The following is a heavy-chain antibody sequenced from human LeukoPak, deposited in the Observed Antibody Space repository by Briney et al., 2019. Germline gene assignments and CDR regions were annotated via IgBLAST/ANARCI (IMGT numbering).Heavy chain of an antibody. CDR3: ARAGAPYGSGNYYNSDV. CDR2: IHHSGGA. D-gene: IGHD3-10*01. Sequence: PSETLSLTCTVSGGSVSGYYWSWIRQPPGKGLEWIGYIHHSGGANYNPSLKSRVTISVDTSKNQFSLKLSSVTAADTAVYYCARAGAPYGSGNYYNSDVWGQGTTVTVSS. CDR1: GGSVSGYY. V-gene: IGHV4-59*02. J-gene: IGHJ6*02.